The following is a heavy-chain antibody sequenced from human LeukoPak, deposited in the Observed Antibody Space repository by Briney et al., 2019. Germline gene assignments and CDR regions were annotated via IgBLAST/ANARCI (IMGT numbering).Heavy chain of an antibody. Sequence: GSLRLSCAASGFTFSSYSMNWVRQAPGKGLEWFSYITSSSSTIYYADSVKGRFTISRDNAKNSLYLQMNSLTAEDTAVYYCARDPGFSSGSYYFDYWGQGTLVTVSS. D-gene: IGHD1-26*01. CDR2: ITSSSSTI. CDR1: GFTFSSYS. CDR3: ARDPGFSSGSYYFDY. V-gene: IGHV3-48*04. J-gene: IGHJ4*02.